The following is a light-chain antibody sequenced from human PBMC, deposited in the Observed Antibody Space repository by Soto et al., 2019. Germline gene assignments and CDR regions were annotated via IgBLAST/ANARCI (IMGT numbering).Light chain of an antibody. V-gene: IGLV1-44*01. CDR3: AAWDASLNGPV. CDR1: SSNIGSNT. Sequence: QSVLTQPPSASGTPGQRVTISCSGSSSNIGSNTVNWYQQVPGTAPKLLIYSNNQRPSGVRDRFSGSKSGTSASLAISGLQSEDEADYYCAAWDASLNGPVFGGGTKLTVL. J-gene: IGLJ3*02. CDR2: SNN.